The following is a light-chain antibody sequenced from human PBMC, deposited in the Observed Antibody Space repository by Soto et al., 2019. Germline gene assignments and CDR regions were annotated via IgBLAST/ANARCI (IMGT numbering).Light chain of an antibody. CDR3: QQYDNLPLT. Sequence: DIQMTQSPSSLYASVGDRVTITCQASQDISNYLNWYQQKPGKAPQLLIYDASNLETGVPSRFSGSGSGTDFTFTISSLQPADIATYYCQQYDNLPLTFGGGTKVEIK. CDR1: QDISNY. J-gene: IGKJ4*01. CDR2: DAS. V-gene: IGKV1-33*01.